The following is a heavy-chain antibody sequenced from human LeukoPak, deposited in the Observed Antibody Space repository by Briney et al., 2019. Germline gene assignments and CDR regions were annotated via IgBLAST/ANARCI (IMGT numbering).Heavy chain of an antibody. CDR2: ISGSGGST. Sequence: GGSLRLSCAASGFTFSSYAMSWVRQAPGKGLEWVSAISGSGGSTYYADSVKGRFTISRDNSKNTLYLQMNGLRAEDTAVYYCAKVHRDYYDSSGYYWFLDYWGQGTLVTVSS. V-gene: IGHV3-23*01. CDR1: GFTFSSYA. CDR3: AKVHRDYYDSSGYYWFLDY. J-gene: IGHJ4*02. D-gene: IGHD3-22*01.